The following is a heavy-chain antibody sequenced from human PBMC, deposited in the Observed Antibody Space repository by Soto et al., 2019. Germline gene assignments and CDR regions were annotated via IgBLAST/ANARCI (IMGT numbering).Heavy chain of an antibody. CDR1: GGSFSGYI. Sequence: SETLSLTCDVYGGSFSGYIWTWIRQTPGKGLQWIGQINHSGSANYNPSLKSRVTISVHTSNSQFSLELSSVTAADTAVYYCAREARSSRYDSGGYSQYWFFDLWRRGTLVTVS. CDR3: AREARSSRYDSGGYSQYWFFDL. D-gene: IGHD3-22*01. J-gene: IGHJ2*01. V-gene: IGHV4-34*01. CDR2: INHSGSA.